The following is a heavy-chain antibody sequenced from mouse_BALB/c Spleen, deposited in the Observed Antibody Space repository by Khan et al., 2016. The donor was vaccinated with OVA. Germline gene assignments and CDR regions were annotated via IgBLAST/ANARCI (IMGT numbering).Heavy chain of an antibody. D-gene: IGHD2-10*01. CDR1: GFSLTNYG. V-gene: IGHV2-6-1*01. CDR2: LWSDGNT. J-gene: IGHJ4*01. CDR3: ARQPYYHYNIMDY. Sequence: VKLEESGPGLAAPSQSLSITCTISGFSLTNYGVHWVRQPPGKGLEWLVVLWSDGNTNYNSALKSRLTITKDNSQSQVFLKINSLQTDDTAIYFCARQPYYHYNIMDYWGQGTSVTVSS.